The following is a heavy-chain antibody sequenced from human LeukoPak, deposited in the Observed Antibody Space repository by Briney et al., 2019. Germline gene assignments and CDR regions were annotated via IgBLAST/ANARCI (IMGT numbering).Heavy chain of an antibody. Sequence: PGGSLRLSCAASGFTFNNYMMNWVRQAPGKGLEWVSSIISSGNSILYADSVKGRFTISRDNSKNTLYLQMNSLRAEDTAVYYCANGYYYGSGSYYKEAFDIWGQGTMVTVSS. CDR1: GFTFNNYM. CDR3: ANGYYYGSGSYYKEAFDI. CDR2: IISSGNSI. V-gene: IGHV3-21*01. J-gene: IGHJ3*02. D-gene: IGHD3-10*01.